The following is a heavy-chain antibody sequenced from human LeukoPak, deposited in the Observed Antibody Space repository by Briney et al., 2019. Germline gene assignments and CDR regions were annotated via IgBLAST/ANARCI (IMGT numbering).Heavy chain of an antibody. J-gene: IGHJ4*02. CDR3: ARVIVAIFGVVTGFDY. CDR1: GGSISSSNW. V-gene: IGHV4-4*02. CDR2: IYHSGST. Sequence: SETLSLTCAVSGGSISSSNWWSWVRQPPGKGLEWIGEIYHSGSTNYNPSLKSRVTISVDKSKNQFSLKLSSVTAADTAVYYCARVIVAIFGVVTGFDYWGQGTLVTVSS. D-gene: IGHD3-3*01.